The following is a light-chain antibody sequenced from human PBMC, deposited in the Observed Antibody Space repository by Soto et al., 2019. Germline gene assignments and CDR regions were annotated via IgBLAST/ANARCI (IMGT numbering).Light chain of an antibody. J-gene: IGKJ4*01. CDR1: QSVSSSN. V-gene: IGKV3-20*01. CDR3: QQYGTSPLT. CDR2: GAS. Sequence: EIVLTQSPGTLSLSPGEGATLSCRASQSVSSSNLAWYQQKPGQAPRLLIYGASSRAIGIPDRFSGTGSGADFTLTISGLETEDFAVYYCQQYGTSPLTFGGGTKVEIK.